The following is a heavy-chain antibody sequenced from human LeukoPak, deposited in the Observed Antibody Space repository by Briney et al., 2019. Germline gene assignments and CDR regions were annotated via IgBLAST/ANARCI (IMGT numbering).Heavy chain of an antibody. V-gene: IGHV4-59*01. D-gene: IGHD3-22*01. Sequence: PSETLSLTCTVSGGSISSYYWRWIRQPPGEGLEWCGYIYYRGSTNYNPPLKSRVTISVDTSKNQFSLNRSCVSAAHTAVFYFSRVCYDSSCDYWGQGTLVTVSS. CDR1: GGSISSYY. CDR3: SRVCYDSSCDY. J-gene: IGHJ4*02. CDR2: IYYRGST.